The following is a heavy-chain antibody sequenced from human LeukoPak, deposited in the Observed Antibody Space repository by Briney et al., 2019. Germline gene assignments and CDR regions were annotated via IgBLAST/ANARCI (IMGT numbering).Heavy chain of an antibody. CDR1: GDSITSSNYY. CDR2: IYYSGST. D-gene: IGHD3-9*01. V-gene: IGHV4-39*01. Sequence: PPETLSLTCTVSGDSITSSNYYWGWIRQPPGKGLEWIGSIYYSGSTYYNPSLKSRVTISVDTSKDQFSLKLTSVTAADTGVFYCARMELRYFDWSYHGYNFDYWGQGARVTVSS. J-gene: IGHJ4*02. CDR3: ARMELRYFDWSYHGYNFDY.